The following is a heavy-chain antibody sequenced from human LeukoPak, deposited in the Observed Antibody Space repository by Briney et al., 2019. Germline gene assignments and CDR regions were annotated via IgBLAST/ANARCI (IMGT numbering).Heavy chain of an antibody. D-gene: IGHD2-15*01. V-gene: IGHV4-34*01. CDR3: ARVADIVVVVAATQGAWFDP. J-gene: IGHJ5*02. CDR2: INHSGST. Sequence: SGTLSLTCAVYGGSFSGYYWSWIRQPPGKGLEWIGEINHSGSTNYNPSLKSRVTISVDTSKNQFSLKLSSVTAADTAVYYCARVADIVVVVAATQGAWFDPWGQGTLVTVSS. CDR1: GGSFSGYY.